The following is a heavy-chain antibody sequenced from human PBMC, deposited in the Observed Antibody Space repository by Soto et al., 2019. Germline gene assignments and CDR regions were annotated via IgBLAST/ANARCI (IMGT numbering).Heavy chain of an antibody. V-gene: IGHV4-4*07. D-gene: IGHD6-19*01. CDR2: IYTSASI. Sequence: PSETLSLTCSVSCADINTYSWTWIRQPAGKGPEWIGRIYTSASINYNPSLKGRVTLSVDTSTNQVSLRLASVTAADTAIYYCARDREAGYNFYYGMDVWGQGTTVTVSS. CDR3: ARDREAGYNFYYGMDV. J-gene: IGHJ6*02. CDR1: CADINTYS.